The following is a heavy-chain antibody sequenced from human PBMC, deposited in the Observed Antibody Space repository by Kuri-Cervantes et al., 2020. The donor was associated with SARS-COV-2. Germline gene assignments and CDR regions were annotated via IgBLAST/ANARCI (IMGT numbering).Heavy chain of an antibody. V-gene: IGHV3-30*02. D-gene: IGHD3-10*01. Sequence: GESLKISCAASGFTFSSYGMHWVRQAPGKGLEWVAFIRNDGSNKYYADSVKGRFTISRDNSTNSLYLQMNSLRADDTAVYYCARYGFSMVRGANPESYSFDYWGQGTMVTVSS. CDR2: IRNDGSNK. CDR1: GFTFSSYG. J-gene: IGHJ4*02. CDR3: ARYGFSMVRGANPESYSFDY.